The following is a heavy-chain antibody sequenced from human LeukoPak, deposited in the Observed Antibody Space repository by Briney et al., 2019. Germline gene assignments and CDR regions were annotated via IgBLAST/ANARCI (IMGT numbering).Heavy chain of an antibody. J-gene: IGHJ4*02. D-gene: IGHD6-13*01. CDR2: IYSGGNT. Sequence: GGSLRLSCAASGFTVSSNYMSWVRQAPGKGLEWVSVIYSGGNTYYADSVKGRFTISRDNSKNTLYLQMNSLRAEDTAVYYCARSVSSAWSPSDYWGQGTLVTVSS. CDR3: ARSVSSAWSPSDY. CDR1: GFTVSSNY. V-gene: IGHV3-53*05.